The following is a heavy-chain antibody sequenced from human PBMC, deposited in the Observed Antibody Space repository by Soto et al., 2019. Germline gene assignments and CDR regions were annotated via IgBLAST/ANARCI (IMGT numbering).Heavy chain of an antibody. J-gene: IGHJ5*02. CDR3: ARASGSHWRGWFDP. CDR1: GYTFTSYG. Sequence: WASVKVSCKASGYTFTSYGISWVRQAPGQGLEWMGWISAYNGNTNYAQKLQGRVTMTTDTSTSTAYMELRSLRSDDTAVYYCARASGSHWRGWFDPWGQGTLVTVSS. D-gene: IGHD1-26*01. CDR2: ISAYNGNT. V-gene: IGHV1-18*04.